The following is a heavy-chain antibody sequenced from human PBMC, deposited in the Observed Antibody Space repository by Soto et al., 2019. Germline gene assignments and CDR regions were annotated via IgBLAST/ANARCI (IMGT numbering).Heavy chain of an antibody. D-gene: IGHD1-26*01. Sequence: LRLSCAASGFTFSSYGMHWVRQAPGKGLEWVAVISYDGSNKYYADSVKGRFTISRDNSKNTLYLQMNSLRAEDTAVYYCAKDGGSYFDYWGQGTLVTVSS. V-gene: IGHV3-30*18. CDR3: AKDGGSYFDY. J-gene: IGHJ4*02. CDR1: GFTFSSYG. CDR2: ISYDGSNK.